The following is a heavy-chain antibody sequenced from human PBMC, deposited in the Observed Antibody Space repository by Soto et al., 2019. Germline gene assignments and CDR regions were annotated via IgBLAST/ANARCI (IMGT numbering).Heavy chain of an antibody. Sequence: EVQLLESGGGLVQPGGSLRLSCAASGFTFSSYAMSWVRQAPGKGLEWVSAISGSGGSTYYADSVKGRFTISRDNSKNTLYLQMNSLRAEDTAVYYCAKDVGGITMIVKWSHPYYFDYWGQGTLVTVSS. V-gene: IGHV3-23*01. CDR2: ISGSGGST. CDR1: GFTFSSYA. J-gene: IGHJ4*02. CDR3: AKDVGGITMIVKWSHPYYFDY. D-gene: IGHD3-22*01.